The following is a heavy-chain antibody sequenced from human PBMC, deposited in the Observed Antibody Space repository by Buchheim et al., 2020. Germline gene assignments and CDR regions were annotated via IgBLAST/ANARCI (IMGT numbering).Heavy chain of an antibody. Sequence: EVQLVESGGGLVQPGGSLRLSCVASGFTFSSNSMNWVRQAPGKGLEWVSYISSSTSTIYYADSVKGRFTIYRANAKNSLFLQMNSLRAEDTAVYYCARDSPTSIGYYPDWGQGTL. CDR2: ISSSTSTI. CDR1: GFTFSSNS. D-gene: IGHD3-22*01. J-gene: IGHJ4*02. CDR3: ARDSPTSIGYYPD. V-gene: IGHV3-48*01.